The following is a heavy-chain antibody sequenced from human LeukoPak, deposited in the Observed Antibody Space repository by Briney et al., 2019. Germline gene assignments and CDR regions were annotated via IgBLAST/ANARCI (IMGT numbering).Heavy chain of an antibody. CDR1: GYTFTSYG. D-gene: IGHD6-19*01. CDR2: ISAYNGNT. J-gene: IGHJ6*03. V-gene: IGHV1-18*01. Sequence: VASVKVSCKASGYTFTSYGISWVRQAPGQGLEWMGWISAYNGNTNYAQKLQGRVTMTTDTSTSTAYMELRSLRSDDTAVYYCARDSSGWYTYYYYYTDVWGKGTTVTVSS. CDR3: ARDSSGWYTYYYYYTDV.